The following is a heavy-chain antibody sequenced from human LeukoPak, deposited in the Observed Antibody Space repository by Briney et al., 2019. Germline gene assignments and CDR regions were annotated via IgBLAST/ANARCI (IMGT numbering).Heavy chain of an antibody. CDR2: IYSGGST. D-gene: IGHD2-15*01. J-gene: IGHJ4*02. Sequence: GGSLRLSCAASGFTVSSNYMRWVRQAPGKGLEWVSVIYSGGSTYYAESVKGRFTISIDNSKNTLYLQMNSLRAEDTAVYYCAREGYGYFDCWGQGTLVTVSS. CDR1: GFTVSSNY. V-gene: IGHV3-53*01. CDR3: AREGYGYFDC.